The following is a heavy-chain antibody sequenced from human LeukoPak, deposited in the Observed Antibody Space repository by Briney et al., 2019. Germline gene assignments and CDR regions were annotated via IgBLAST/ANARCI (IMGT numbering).Heavy chain of an antibody. D-gene: IGHD3-10*01. Sequence: SETLSLTCAVYGGSFSGYYWSWIRQPPGKGLEWIGEINHSGSTNYNPSLKSRVTISVDTSKNQFSLKLSSVTAADTAVYYCARGRYYGSGSYKWFDPRGQGTLVTVSS. CDR2: INHSGST. CDR3: ARGRYYGSGSYKWFDP. V-gene: IGHV4-34*01. J-gene: IGHJ5*02. CDR1: GGSFSGYY.